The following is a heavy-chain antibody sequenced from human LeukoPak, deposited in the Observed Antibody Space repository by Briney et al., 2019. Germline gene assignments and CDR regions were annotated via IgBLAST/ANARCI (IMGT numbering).Heavy chain of an antibody. CDR2: IETKADNYAT. J-gene: IGHJ4*02. Sequence: PGGSLRLSCAASGFTFSGSAIHWVRQASGKGLEWLGRIETKADNYATAYAASVKGRFTVSRDDSKNTAYLQLNSLKTEDTAVYYCTRRDYTNTWYGFDDWGQGTLVTVSS. CDR1: GFTFSGSA. CDR3: TRRDYTNTWYGFDD. D-gene: IGHD6-13*01. V-gene: IGHV3-73*01.